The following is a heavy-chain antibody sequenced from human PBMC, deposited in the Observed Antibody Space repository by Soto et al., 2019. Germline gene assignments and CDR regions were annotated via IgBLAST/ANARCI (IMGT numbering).Heavy chain of an antibody. D-gene: IGHD2-15*01. CDR2: IIPIFGTA. V-gene: IGHV1-69*01. CDR1: GGTFSSYA. J-gene: IGHJ6*02. Sequence: QVQLVQSGAEVKKPGSSVKVSCKAPGGTFSSYAISWVRQAPGQGLEWMGGIIPIFGTAQYAQKFQGRVTITADEFTSTGYMELSSLRSEDTAVYYCARSQGGSSSLDIYYYYYYGMDVWGQGTTVTVSS. CDR3: ARSQGGSSSLDIYYYYYYGMDV.